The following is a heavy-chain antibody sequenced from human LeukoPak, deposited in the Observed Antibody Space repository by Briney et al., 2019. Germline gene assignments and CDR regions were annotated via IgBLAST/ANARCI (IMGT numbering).Heavy chain of an antibody. Sequence: GGSLRLSCTASGFTFGDYAMSWVRQAPGKGLEWVGFIRSKGYGGTKEYAASVKGRFTISRDDAKSIAYLQMNSLKTEDTAVYYCIRDYNYVWGSYRPEAFDIWGQGTMVTVSS. CDR2: IRSKGYGGTK. J-gene: IGHJ3*02. CDR1: GFTFGDYA. V-gene: IGHV3-49*04. D-gene: IGHD3-16*02. CDR3: IRDYNYVWGSYRPEAFDI.